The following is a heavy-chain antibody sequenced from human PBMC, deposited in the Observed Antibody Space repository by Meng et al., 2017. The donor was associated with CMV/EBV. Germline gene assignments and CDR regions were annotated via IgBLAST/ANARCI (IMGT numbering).Heavy chain of an antibody. J-gene: IGHJ6*02. V-gene: IGHV3-23*03. Sequence: GESLKISCAASGFTFSSYWMHWVRQAPGKGLEWVSVIYSGGSSTYYADSVKGRFTISRDNSKNTLYLQMNSLRAEDTAVYYCAKDLVIPLYSTPYYYGMDVWGQGTTVTVSS. CDR1: GFTFSSYW. CDR3: AKDLVIPLYSTPYYYGMDV. CDR2: IYSGGSST. D-gene: IGHD4-11*01.